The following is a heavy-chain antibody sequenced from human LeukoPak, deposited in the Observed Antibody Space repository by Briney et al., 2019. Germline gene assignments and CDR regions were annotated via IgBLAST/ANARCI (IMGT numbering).Heavy chain of an antibody. D-gene: IGHD3-9*01. CDR2: INPNSGGT. CDR1: GYTFTGYY. CDR3: ARDDWIADAFDI. Sequence: ASVKVSCKASGYTFTGYYMHWVRQAPGQGLEWMGRINPNSGGTNYAQKFQGRVTMTRDTFISTAYMELSRLRSDDTAVYYCARDDWIADAFDIWGQGTMVTVSS. J-gene: IGHJ3*02. V-gene: IGHV1-2*06.